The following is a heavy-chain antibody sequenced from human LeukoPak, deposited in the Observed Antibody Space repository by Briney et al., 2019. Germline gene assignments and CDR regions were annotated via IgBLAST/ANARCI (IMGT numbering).Heavy chain of an antibody. V-gene: IGHV3-30*04. D-gene: IGHD2-2*02. Sequence: GGSLRLSCAASGFTFSSYAMHWVRQAPGKGLEWVALTWYDGRNEYYAESVKGRFTVSRDNSKNTVYLQMNSLRVEDTAVYYCARGDIVVLPAGIPHNWFDPWGQGTLVTVSS. CDR2: TWYDGRNE. CDR3: ARGDIVVLPAGIPHNWFDP. CDR1: GFTFSSYA. J-gene: IGHJ5*02.